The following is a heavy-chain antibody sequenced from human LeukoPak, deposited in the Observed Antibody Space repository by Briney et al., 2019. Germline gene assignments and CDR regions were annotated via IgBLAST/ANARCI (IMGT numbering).Heavy chain of an antibody. CDR3: ARDLDFWSVYYNWFDP. D-gene: IGHD3-3*01. J-gene: IGHJ5*01. V-gene: IGHV3-21*01. CDR1: GFTFSSHS. Sequence: PGGSLRLSCAASGFTFSSHSMNWVRQAPGKGLEWVSSISSSSNYIYYADSVKDRFTISRDNAKNSLYLQMNSLRAEDTAVYYCARDLDFWSVYYNWFDPWGQGTLVTVSS. CDR2: ISSSSNYI.